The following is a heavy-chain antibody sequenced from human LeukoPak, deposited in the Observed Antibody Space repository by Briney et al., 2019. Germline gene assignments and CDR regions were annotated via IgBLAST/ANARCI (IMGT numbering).Heavy chain of an antibody. V-gene: IGHV4-59*01. CDR3: ARGAAVATTPMDY. Sequence: SETLSLTCTVSGGSISSYYWSWIRQPPGKGLEWIGYIYYSGSTNYSPSLKSRVTISVDTSKNQFSLKLSSVTAADTAVYYCARGAAVATTPMDYWGQGTLVTVSS. D-gene: IGHD6-19*01. J-gene: IGHJ4*02. CDR1: GGSISSYY. CDR2: IYYSGST.